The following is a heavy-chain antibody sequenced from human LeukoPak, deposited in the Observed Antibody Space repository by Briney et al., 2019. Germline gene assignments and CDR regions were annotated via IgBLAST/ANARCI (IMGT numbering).Heavy chain of an antibody. CDR2: FDPEDGET. V-gene: IGHV1-24*01. CDR1: GYTLTELS. Sequence: ASVKVSCKVSGYTLTELSMHWVRQAPGRGREWMRGFDPEDGETIYAQKFQGRVTMTEDTSTDTAYMELSSLRSEDTAVYYCATDYSLYCSSTSCYFSWGQGTLVTVSS. CDR3: ATDYSLYCSSTSCYFS. J-gene: IGHJ5*02. D-gene: IGHD2-2*01.